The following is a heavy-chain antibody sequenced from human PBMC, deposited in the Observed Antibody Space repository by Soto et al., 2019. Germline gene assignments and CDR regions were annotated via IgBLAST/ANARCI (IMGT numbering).Heavy chain of an antibody. CDR2: ISYDGSNK. D-gene: IGHD2-2*01. J-gene: IGHJ4*02. Sequence: QVQLVESGGGVVQPGRSLRLSCAASGFTFSSYAMHWVRQAPGKGLEWVAVISYDGSNKYYADSVKGRFTISRDNSKNTLYMQMNSLRAEDTAVYYCARARDIVLVPAAIFYYWGQGTLVTVSS. CDR3: ARARDIVLVPAAIFYY. V-gene: IGHV3-30-3*01. CDR1: GFTFSSYA.